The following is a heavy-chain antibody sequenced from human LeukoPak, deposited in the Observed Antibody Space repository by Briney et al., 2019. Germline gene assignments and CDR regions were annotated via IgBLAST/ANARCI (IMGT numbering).Heavy chain of an antibody. Sequence: ASVKVSCKASGYTFTSYDINWVRQAPGQGLEWMGWVSAHNGNTNYAQKLQGRVTMTTDTSTSTAYMELRSLRSDDTAVYYCARDGAWDYYYYGMDVWGQGTTVTVS. CDR3: ARDGAWDYYYYGMDV. CDR2: VSAHNGNT. D-gene: IGHD3-16*01. CDR1: GYTFTSYD. V-gene: IGHV1-18*01. J-gene: IGHJ6*02.